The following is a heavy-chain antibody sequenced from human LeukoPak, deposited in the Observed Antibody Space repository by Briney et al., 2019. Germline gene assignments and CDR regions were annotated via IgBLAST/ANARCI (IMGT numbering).Heavy chain of an antibody. D-gene: IGHD2-2*01. CDR2: INPSGGST. J-gene: IGHJ5*02. V-gene: IGHV1-46*01. CDR3: ARAPWVGYQLLPNWFDP. CDR1: GYTFTSYY. Sequence: GASVKVSCKASGYTFTSYYMHWVRQAPEQGLEWMGIINPSGGSTSYAQKFQGRVTMTRDTSTSTVYMELSSVTAADTAVYYCARAPWVGYQLLPNWFDPWGQGTLVTVSS.